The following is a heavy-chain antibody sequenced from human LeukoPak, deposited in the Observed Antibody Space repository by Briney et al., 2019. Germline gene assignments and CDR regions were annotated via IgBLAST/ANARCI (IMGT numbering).Heavy chain of an antibody. D-gene: IGHD6-19*01. CDR1: GFTFSSYS. Sequence: PGGSLRLSCAASGFTFSSYSMNWVRQAPGKGLEWVSSITTSSSYIYYADSVKGRFTVSRYNAKNSLYLQMNSLRAEDTAVYYCAGGLGGWYAGCDYWGQGTLVTVSS. V-gene: IGHV3-21*01. CDR2: ITTSSSYI. CDR3: AGGLGGWYAGCDY. J-gene: IGHJ4*02.